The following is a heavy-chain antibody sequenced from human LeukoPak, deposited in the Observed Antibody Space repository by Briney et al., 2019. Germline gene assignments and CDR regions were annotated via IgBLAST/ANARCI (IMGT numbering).Heavy chain of an antibody. J-gene: IGHJ4*02. V-gene: IGHV4-34*01. CDR3: ARDRRYCSSTSCSQYYFDY. Sequence: PSESLSLTCAVYGGSFSGYYWSWIRQPPGKGLEWIGEINHSGSTNYNPSLKSRVTISVDTSKNQFSLKLSSVTAADTAVYYCARDRRYCSSTSCSQYYFDYWGQGTLVTVPS. D-gene: IGHD2-2*01. CDR1: GGSFSGYY. CDR2: INHSGST.